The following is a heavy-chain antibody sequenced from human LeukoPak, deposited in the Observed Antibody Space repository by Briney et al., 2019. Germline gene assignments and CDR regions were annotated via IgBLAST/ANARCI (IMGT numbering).Heavy chain of an antibody. CDR3: ARDFPLVGEYYFDY. Sequence: ASVKVSCKASGYTFTSYGISWVRQAPGQGLEWMGWISAYNGNTNYAQKLQGRVTMTTDTSTSTAYMELRSLRSDDTAVYYCARDFPLVGEYYFDYWGQGTLVTVSS. D-gene: IGHD1-26*01. CDR1: GYTFTSYG. V-gene: IGHV1-18*01. CDR2: ISAYNGNT. J-gene: IGHJ4*02.